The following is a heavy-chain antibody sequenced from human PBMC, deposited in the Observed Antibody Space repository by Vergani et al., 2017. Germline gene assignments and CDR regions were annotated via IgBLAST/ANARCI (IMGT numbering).Heavy chain of an antibody. D-gene: IGHD3-10*01. Sequence: VQLQESGPGLVKPSETLSLTCAVSGYSISTGYYWGWIRQPPGKGLRWIGSIYHSGSTSYNPSLKSRVTISVDTSRNQFSLKLTSVTAADTAVYYCARHLNGASGSYRDFDSWGQGTLVTVSS. CDR3: ARHLNGASGSYRDFDS. CDR2: IYHSGST. V-gene: IGHV4-38-2*01. CDR1: GYSISTGYY. J-gene: IGHJ4*02.